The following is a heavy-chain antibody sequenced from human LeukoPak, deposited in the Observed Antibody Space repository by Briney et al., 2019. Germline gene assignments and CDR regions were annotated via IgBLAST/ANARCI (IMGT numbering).Heavy chain of an antibody. Sequence: GASVKVSCKASGYTFTGYYLHWVRQAPGQGLEWMGWINPDSGGTNYAQKFQGRVTMTRDTSISTAYMELSRLRSDDTAMYYCVRDWRTTGTTPDYWGQGSLVTVSS. J-gene: IGHJ4*02. CDR3: VRDWRTTGTTPDY. CDR2: INPDSGGT. CDR1: GYTFTGYY. D-gene: IGHD1-7*01. V-gene: IGHV1-2*02.